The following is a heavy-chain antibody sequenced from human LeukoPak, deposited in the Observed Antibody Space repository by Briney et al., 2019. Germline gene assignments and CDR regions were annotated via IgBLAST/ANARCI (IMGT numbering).Heavy chain of an antibody. CDR1: GFTFSSYW. Sequence: GGSLRLSCAASGFTFSSYWMSWVRQAPGKGLEWVANIKQDGSEKYYVDSVKGRFTISRDNAKNSLYLQMNSLRAEDTAVYYCARDGVLWFGESDAVRTGYYYGMDVWGQGTTVTVSS. CDR2: IKQDGSEK. CDR3: ARDGVLWFGESDAVRTGYYYGMDV. D-gene: IGHD3-10*01. J-gene: IGHJ6*02. V-gene: IGHV3-7*01.